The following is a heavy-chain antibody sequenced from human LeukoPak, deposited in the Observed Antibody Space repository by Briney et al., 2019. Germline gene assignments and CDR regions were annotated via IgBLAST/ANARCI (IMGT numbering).Heavy chain of an antibody. CDR3: ARSVAARRPYYMDV. Sequence: GRSLRLSCAASGFTFSSYAMHWVRQAPGKGLEWVAVISYDGSNKYYADSVKGRFTISRDNSKNTLYLQMNSLRAGDTAVYYCARSVAARRPYYMDVWGKGTTVTVSS. CDR1: GFTFSSYA. J-gene: IGHJ6*03. V-gene: IGHV3-30*01. D-gene: IGHD6-6*01. CDR2: ISYDGSNK.